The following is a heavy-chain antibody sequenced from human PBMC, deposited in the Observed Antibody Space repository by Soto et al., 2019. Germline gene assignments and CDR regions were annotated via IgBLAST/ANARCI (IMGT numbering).Heavy chain of an antibody. Sequence: GGSLRLSCAASGFTFSDYYMSWIRQAPGKGLEWVSYISSSGSTIYYADSVKGRFTISRDNAKNSLYLQMNSLRAEDTAVYYCARDSARWTVTEWVDYYYYMDVWGKGTTVTVSS. V-gene: IGHV3-11*01. J-gene: IGHJ6*03. CDR3: ARDSARWTVTEWVDYYYYMDV. D-gene: IGHD4-4*01. CDR2: ISSSGSTI. CDR1: GFTFSDYY.